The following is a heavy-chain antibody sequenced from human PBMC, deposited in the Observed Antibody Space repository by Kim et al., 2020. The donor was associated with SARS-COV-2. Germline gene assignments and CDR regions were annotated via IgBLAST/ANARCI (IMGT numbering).Heavy chain of an antibody. V-gene: IGHV6-1*01. D-gene: IGHD5-18*01. Sequence: SQTLSLTCAISGDSVSSNSAAWNWIRQSPSRGLEWLGRTYYRSKWYNDYAVSVKSRITINPDTSKNQFSLQLNSVTPEDTAVYYCARENVDTAMVFVDNLNYYYYGMDVWGQGTTVTVSS. J-gene: IGHJ6*02. CDR2: TYYRSKWYN. CDR1: GDSVSSNSAA. CDR3: ARENVDTAMVFVDNLNYYYYGMDV.